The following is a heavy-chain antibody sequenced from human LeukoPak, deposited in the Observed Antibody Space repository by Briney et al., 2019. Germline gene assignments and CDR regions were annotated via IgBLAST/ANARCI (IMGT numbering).Heavy chain of an antibody. CDR1: GFPFRNAW. D-gene: IGHD2-2*01. CDR2: IKSKTDGGTT. J-gene: IGHJ4*02. Sequence: GGSLRLSCAASGFPFRNAWMSWFRQAPGKGREWVGRIKSKTDGGTTDYAAPVKGRFTISRDDSKNTLYLQMNSLRAEDTAVYYCARSPTVSVGYCSSVTCQADYWGQGTLVTVSS. V-gene: IGHV3-15*01. CDR3: ARSPTVSVGYCSSVTCQADY.